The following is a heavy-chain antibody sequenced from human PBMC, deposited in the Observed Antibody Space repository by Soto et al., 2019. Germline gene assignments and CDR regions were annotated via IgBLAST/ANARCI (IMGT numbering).Heavy chain of an antibody. Sequence: SETLSLTCTVSGGSISSYYWSWIRKPPGKGLEWIGYIYYSGSTNYNPSLKSRVTISVDTSKNQFSLKLSSVTAADTAVYYCARHRGIGYYYYYMDVWGKGTTVTVSS. CDR3: ARHRGIGYYYYYMDV. D-gene: IGHD3-16*01. CDR2: IYYSGST. CDR1: GGSISSYY. J-gene: IGHJ6*03. V-gene: IGHV4-59*08.